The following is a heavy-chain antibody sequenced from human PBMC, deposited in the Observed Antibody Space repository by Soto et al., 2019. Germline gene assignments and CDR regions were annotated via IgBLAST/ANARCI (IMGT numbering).Heavy chain of an antibody. V-gene: IGHV4-39*01. D-gene: IGHD3-10*01. CDR1: GGSISDSTYY. CDR2: SYYTVSS. J-gene: IGHJ5*02. CDR3: VSATPRGVELLLGWFDP. Sequence: SEILSLTCTVSGGSISDSTYYWGWIRQPPGKGLEWIGSSYYTVSSYYNPSLKSRVTISVDTSKNRFSLKLSSVTAADTAIYYCVSATPRGVELLLGWFDPWGPGTLVTVSS.